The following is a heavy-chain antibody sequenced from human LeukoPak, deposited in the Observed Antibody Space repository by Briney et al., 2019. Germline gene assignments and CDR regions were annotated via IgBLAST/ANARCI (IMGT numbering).Heavy chain of an antibody. CDR3: ARGDIVVVPAAGVYNWFDP. J-gene: IGHJ5*02. V-gene: IGHV1-2*02. D-gene: IGHD2-2*01. CDR2: INPNSGGT. CDR1: GYTFTRYY. Sequence: ASVKVSCKASGYTFTRYYMHWVREAPGEGLEWMGWINPNSGGTNYAQKFQGRVTMTRDTSIITAYMELSRLRSDDTAVYYCARGDIVVVPAAGVYNWFDPWGQGTLVTVSS.